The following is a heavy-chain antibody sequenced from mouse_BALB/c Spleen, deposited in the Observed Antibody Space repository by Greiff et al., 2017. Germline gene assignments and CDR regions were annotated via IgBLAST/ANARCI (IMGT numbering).Heavy chain of an antibody. D-gene: IGHD1-1*01. CDR3: AREITTVGDAMDY. V-gene: IGHV5-6-5*01. J-gene: IGHJ4*01. Sequence: DVMLVESGGGLVQPGGSRKLSCAASGFTFSSYAMSWVRQTPEKRLEWVASISSGGSTYYPDSVKGRFTISRDNARNILYLQMSSLRSEDTAMYYCAREITTVGDAMDYWGQGTSVTVSS. CDR2: ISSGGST. CDR1: GFTFSSYA.